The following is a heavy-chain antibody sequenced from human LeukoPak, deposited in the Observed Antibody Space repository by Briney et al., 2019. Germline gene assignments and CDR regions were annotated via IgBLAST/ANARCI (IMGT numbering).Heavy chain of an antibody. V-gene: IGHV3-48*03. CDR3: ARDQIGSGWYGYLRSIFAFDI. CDR1: GFTFSSYE. D-gene: IGHD6-19*01. Sequence: QPGGSLRLSCAASGFTFSSYEMNWVRQAPGKGLEWASYISSSGSTIYYADSVKGRFTISRDNAKNSLYLQMNSLRAEDTAVYYCARDQIGSGWYGYLRSIFAFDIWGQGTMVTVSS. J-gene: IGHJ3*02. CDR2: ISSSGSTI.